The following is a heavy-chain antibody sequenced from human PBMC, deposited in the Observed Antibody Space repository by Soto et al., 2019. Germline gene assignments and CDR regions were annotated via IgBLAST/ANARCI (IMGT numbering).Heavy chain of an antibody. CDR1: GWTASAYY. D-gene: IGHD3-22*01. V-gene: IGHV4-34*01. J-gene: IGHJ4*02. Sequence: PWETLSLTCAVYGWTASAYYWSGIRKHPRKGLEWIGEINHSGGTSYNPSLKSRVTISVDTSKSQFSLKLTSVIAADRAVYYCARGSVDTVDSSGFSAYWGQGTPVTVSS. CDR2: INHSGGT. CDR3: ARGSVDTVDSSGFSAY.